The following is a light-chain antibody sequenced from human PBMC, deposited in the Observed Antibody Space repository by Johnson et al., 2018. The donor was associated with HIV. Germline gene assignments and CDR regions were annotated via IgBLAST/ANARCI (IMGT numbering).Light chain of an antibody. J-gene: IGLJ1*01. Sequence: QSVLTQPPSVSAAPGQKVTISCSGSSSNIGNNYVSWYQQLPGTAPKLLIYDNNKRPSGIPDRFSGSKSGTSATLDITGLQPGDEADYYCGTWDSSLSAPRVFGTGPKVTVL. CDR3: GTWDSSLSAPRV. V-gene: IGLV1-51*01. CDR2: DNN. CDR1: SSNIGNNY.